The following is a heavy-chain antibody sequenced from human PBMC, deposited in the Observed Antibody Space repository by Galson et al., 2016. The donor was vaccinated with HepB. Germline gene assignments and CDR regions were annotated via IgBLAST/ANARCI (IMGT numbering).Heavy chain of an antibody. CDR1: GFTFSSYS. Sequence: SLRLSCAASGFTFSSYSVSWVRQAPGKGLEWVSSISSSSTYIYYADSVKGRFTISRDDAKNSLYLQMNSLRAEDTATYYCARLGVDYACDIWGQGTMVTVSS. D-gene: IGHD3-3*01. J-gene: IGHJ3*02. V-gene: IGHV3-21*06. CDR3: ARLGVDYACDI. CDR2: ISSSSTYI.